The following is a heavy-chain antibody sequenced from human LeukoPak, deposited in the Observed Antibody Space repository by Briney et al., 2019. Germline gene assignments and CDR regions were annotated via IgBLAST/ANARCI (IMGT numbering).Heavy chain of an antibody. CDR2: IYYSGST. Sequence: SETLSLTCTVAGGSISSYYWGWIRQPPGKGLEWIGYIYYSGSTNYNPSLKSRVTISVDTSKNQFSLKLSSVTAADTAVYYCARHLGWDDAFDIWGQGTMVTVSS. D-gene: IGHD6-19*01. CDR3: ARHLGWDDAFDI. J-gene: IGHJ3*02. V-gene: IGHV4-59*08. CDR1: GGSISSYY.